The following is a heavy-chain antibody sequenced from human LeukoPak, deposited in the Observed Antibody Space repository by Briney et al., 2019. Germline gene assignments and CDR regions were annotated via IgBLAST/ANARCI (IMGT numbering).Heavy chain of an antibody. CDR3: AKDVEY. CDR1: GFTFSSYG. CDR2: ISYDGSNK. D-gene: IGHD2-21*01. J-gene: IGHJ4*02. Sequence: GRSLRPSCAASGFTFSSYGMHWVRQAPGKGLEWVAVISYDGSNKYYADSVKGRFTISRDNSKNTLYLQMNSLRAEDTAVYYCAKDVEYWGQGTLVTVSS. V-gene: IGHV3-30*18.